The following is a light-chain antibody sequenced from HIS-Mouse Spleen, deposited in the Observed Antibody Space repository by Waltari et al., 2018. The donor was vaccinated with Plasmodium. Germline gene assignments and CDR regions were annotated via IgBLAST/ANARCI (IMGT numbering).Light chain of an antibody. Sequence: DIQMTPTPSTLPASVRDRVSSTCRASQGISSRLAWYQQKPGKGPKLLIYKASSLESGVPSRFSGSGSGTEFTLTISSLQPDDFATYYCQQYNSYSWTFGQGTKVEIK. CDR1: QGISSR. J-gene: IGKJ1*01. CDR2: KAS. CDR3: QQYNSYSWT. V-gene: IGKV1-5*03.